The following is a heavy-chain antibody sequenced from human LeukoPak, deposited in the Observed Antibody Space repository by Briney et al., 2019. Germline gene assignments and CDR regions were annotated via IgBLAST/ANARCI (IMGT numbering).Heavy chain of an antibody. CDR3: ARHRRYDSSGYLLAFDY. D-gene: IGHD3-22*01. V-gene: IGHV4-4*07. CDR1: GGSISNYY. J-gene: IGHJ4*02. Sequence: PSETLSLTCTVSGGSISNYYWSWIRHPAGKGLEWIGRVSTSGSTNYNPSLKSRVTMSTDTSKKHFSLKLSSVTAADTAVYYCARHRRYDSSGYLLAFDYWGQGTLVTVSS. CDR2: VSTSGST.